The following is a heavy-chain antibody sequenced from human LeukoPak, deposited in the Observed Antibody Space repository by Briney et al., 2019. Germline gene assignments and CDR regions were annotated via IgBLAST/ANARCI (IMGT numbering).Heavy chain of an antibody. D-gene: IGHD4-17*01. V-gene: IGHV4-31*11. J-gene: IGHJ4*02. CDR1: GGSFSGYY. Sequence: SETLSLTCAVYGGSFSGYYWSWIRQHPGKGLEWIGYIYYSGSTYYNPSLKSRVTISVDTSKNQFSLKLSSVTAADTAVYYCASHGGGDYYFDYWGQGTLVTVSS. CDR2: IYYSGST. CDR3: ASHGGGDYYFDY.